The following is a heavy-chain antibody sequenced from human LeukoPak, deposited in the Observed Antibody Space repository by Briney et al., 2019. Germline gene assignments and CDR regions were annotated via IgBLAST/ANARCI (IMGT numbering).Heavy chain of an antibody. CDR3: AKDRPWHYDFWSGYIDY. D-gene: IGHD3-3*01. Sequence: GGSLRLSCAASGFTFSSYWMHWVRQAPGKGLVWVSRINSDGSSTSYADSVKGRFTISRDNAKNTLYLQMNSLRAEDTAVYYCAKDRPWHYDFWSGYIDYWGQGTQVTVSS. CDR2: INSDGSST. CDR1: GFTFSSYW. J-gene: IGHJ4*02. V-gene: IGHV3-74*01.